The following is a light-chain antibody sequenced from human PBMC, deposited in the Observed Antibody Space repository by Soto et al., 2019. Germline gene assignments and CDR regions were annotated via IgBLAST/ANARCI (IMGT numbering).Light chain of an antibody. CDR2: GAS. CDR1: QIFSNSF. CDR3: HQICRSPR. Sequence: VLECSPGSLSLPQRERGTLACRASQIFSNSFLSWFQQIPGQAPMLLIYGASMRATGIPDRFSGSGSVFNHTLTFDRRERSDLSFYSGHQICRSPRFGAGTRLEIK. J-gene: IGKJ5*01. V-gene: IGKV3-20*01.